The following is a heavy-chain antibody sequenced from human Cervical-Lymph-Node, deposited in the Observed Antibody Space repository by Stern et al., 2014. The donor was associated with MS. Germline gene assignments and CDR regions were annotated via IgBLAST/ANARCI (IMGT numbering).Heavy chain of an antibody. V-gene: IGHV3-30*18. CDR1: GFTFSTYG. CDR3: TNYRGSQNFDY. J-gene: IGHJ4*02. Sequence: VQLVESGGGVVQPERSLRLSCTASGFTFSTYGMHWVRQAPGKGLEWVAAISSDSRDKVYGDSVKGRFTLSRDNAKNVLYLQMDSLRGEDTAVYYCTNYRGSQNFDYWGQGTLVTVSS. CDR2: ISSDSRDK. D-gene: IGHD3-16*02.